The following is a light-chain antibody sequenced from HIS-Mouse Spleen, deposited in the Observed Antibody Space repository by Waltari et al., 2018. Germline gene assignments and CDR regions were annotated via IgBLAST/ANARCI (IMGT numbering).Light chain of an antibody. V-gene: IGKV3-15*01. CDR2: GAS. Sequence: EIVMTQSPATLSVSPGERATLSCRASQSVSSNLAWYQPKPGQAPRLIIYGASTRATGIPARFSGSGSGTEFTLTISSLQSEDFAVYYCQQYNNWPPWTFGQGTKVEIK. CDR3: QQYNNWPPWT. CDR1: QSVSSN. J-gene: IGKJ1*01.